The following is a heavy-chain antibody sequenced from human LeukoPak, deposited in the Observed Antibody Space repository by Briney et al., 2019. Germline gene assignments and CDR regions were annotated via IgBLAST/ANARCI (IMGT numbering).Heavy chain of an antibody. D-gene: IGHD3-22*01. J-gene: IGHJ4*02. Sequence: PGGTLRLSCAASGFTFSTCGMTWVRQAPGKGLEWVSSISGNGDNTYYADSVKGRFTISRDNSKNTLYLQMNSLRVEDTAVYYCATPGIVVPLGPDFFAYWGQGSLVTVSS. CDR2: ISGNGDNT. V-gene: IGHV3-23*01. CDR1: GFTFSTCG. CDR3: ATPGIVVPLGPDFFAY.